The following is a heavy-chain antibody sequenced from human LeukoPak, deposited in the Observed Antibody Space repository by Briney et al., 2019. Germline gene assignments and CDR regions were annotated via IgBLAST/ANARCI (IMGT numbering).Heavy chain of an antibody. CDR1: GYSFTIYW. CDR2: IYPSDSDT. J-gene: IGHJ4*02. D-gene: IGHD4-23*01. CDR3: AKLRWPEGDRSSFDF. V-gene: IGHV5-51*01. Sequence: GESLQISCKGSGYSFTIYWIGWVRQMPGKGLDWMGIIYPSDSDTKYSPSFQGQVTVSADKSINTAYLQWTSLKASDTAMYYCAKLRWPEGDRSSFDFWGQGTLVTVSS.